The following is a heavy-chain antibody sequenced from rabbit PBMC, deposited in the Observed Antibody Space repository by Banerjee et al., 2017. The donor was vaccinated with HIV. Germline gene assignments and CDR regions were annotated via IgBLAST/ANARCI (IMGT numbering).Heavy chain of an antibody. Sequence: QEQLVESGGGLVQPGGSLKLSCKASGFDFINYGVNWVRQAPGKGLEWIGYIDPVFGSKYYASWVNGRFTISLDNAQNMVFLQMTSLTAADTATHFCARDMGYAGYGYAYPYFVLWGQGTLVTVS. CDR2: IDPVFGSK. D-gene: IGHD6-1*01. J-gene: IGHJ4*01. CDR1: GFDFINYG. CDR3: ARDMGYAGYGYAYPYFVL. V-gene: IGHV1S47*01.